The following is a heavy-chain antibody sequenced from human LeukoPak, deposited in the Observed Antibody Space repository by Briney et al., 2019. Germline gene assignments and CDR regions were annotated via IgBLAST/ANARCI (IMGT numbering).Heavy chain of an antibody. CDR2: IFSAGST. CDR3: AKSTDYYDSSGSPY. CDR1: GFTFSSNY. D-gene: IGHD3-22*01. Sequence: GGSLRLSCVASGFTFSSNYMSWVRQAPGKGLEWVAVIFSAGSTYYSDSVKGRFTISSDNSKNTLYLQMNRLRGEDTAVYYCAKSTDYYDSSGSPYWGQGTLVTVSS. J-gene: IGHJ4*02. V-gene: IGHV3-53*01.